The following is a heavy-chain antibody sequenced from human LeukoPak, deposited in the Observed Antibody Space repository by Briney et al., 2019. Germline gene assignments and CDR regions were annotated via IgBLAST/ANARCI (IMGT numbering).Heavy chain of an antibody. J-gene: IGHJ6*02. CDR2: IKRDGSEK. D-gene: IGHD3-10*01. CDR3: ADRARPYYYPGLDV. Sequence: GGSLRLSCAASGFTFSSYWMTWVRQAPGKGLEWVANIKRDGSEKHYVDSVKGRFTISRDNAKNSMFLQMNSLRAEDTAVYYCADRARPYYYPGLDVWGHGTTGTGSS. CDR1: GFTFSSYW. V-gene: IGHV3-7*03.